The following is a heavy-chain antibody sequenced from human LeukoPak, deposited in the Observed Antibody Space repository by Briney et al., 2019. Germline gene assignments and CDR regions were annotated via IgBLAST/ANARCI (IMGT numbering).Heavy chain of an antibody. V-gene: IGHV3-7*01. J-gene: IGHJ6*03. D-gene: IGHD6-6*01. CDR3: ARAARPYYYYYYYMDV. CDR1: GFTFSSYW. Sequence: GGSLRLSCAASGFTFSSYWMSWVRQAPGKGLEWVANIKQDGSEKYYVDSVKGRFTISRDNAKNSLYLQMNSLRAEDTAVYYCARAARPYYYYYYYMDVWGKGTTVTVSS. CDR2: IKQDGSEK.